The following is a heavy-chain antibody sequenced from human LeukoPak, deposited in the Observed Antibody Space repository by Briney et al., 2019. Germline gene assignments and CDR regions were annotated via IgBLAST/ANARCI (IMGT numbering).Heavy chain of an antibody. J-gene: IGHJ6*02. CDR3: AGAVLLWFGSYGMDV. Sequence: ASVKVSCKASGYTFTNYGISWVRQAPGQGLEWMGWMNPNSGNTGYAQKFQGRVTMTRNTSISTAYMELSSLRSEDTAVYYCAGAVLLWFGSYGMDVWGQGTTVTVSS. V-gene: IGHV1-8*02. CDR2: MNPNSGNT. D-gene: IGHD3-10*01. CDR1: GYTFTNYG.